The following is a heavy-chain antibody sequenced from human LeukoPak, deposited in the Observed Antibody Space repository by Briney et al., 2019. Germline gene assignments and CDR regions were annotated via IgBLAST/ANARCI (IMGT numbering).Heavy chain of an antibody. Sequence: ASVKVSCKASGYTSTSYYMHWVRQAPGQGLEWMGIINPSGGSTSYAQEFQGRVTMTRDTSTSTVYMELSSLRSEDTAVYYCARGTDFWSGYVIYYYYGMDVWGQGTTVTVSS. V-gene: IGHV1-46*01. D-gene: IGHD3-3*01. CDR3: ARGTDFWSGYVIYYYYGMDV. CDR1: GYTSTSYY. J-gene: IGHJ6*02. CDR2: INPSGGST.